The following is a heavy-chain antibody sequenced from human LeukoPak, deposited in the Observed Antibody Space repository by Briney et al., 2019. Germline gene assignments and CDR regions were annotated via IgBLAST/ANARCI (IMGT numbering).Heavy chain of an antibody. V-gene: IGHV4-30-4*08. CDR1: GVSFSGYY. Sequence: SETLSLTCAVYGVSFSGYYWSWIRQPPGKGLEWIGYIYYSGSTYYNPSLKSRVTISVDTSKNQFSLKLSSVTAADTAVYYCASLYGKGEFDYWGQGTLVTVSS. J-gene: IGHJ4*02. D-gene: IGHD3-10*01. CDR2: IYYSGST. CDR3: ASLYGKGEFDY.